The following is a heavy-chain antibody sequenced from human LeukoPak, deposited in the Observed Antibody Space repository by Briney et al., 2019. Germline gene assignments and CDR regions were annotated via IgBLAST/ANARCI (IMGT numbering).Heavy chain of an antibody. Sequence: ASVKVSCKASGYPFTVYYMHWVRQAPGQGLEWMGWINPNSGGTNYAQKFQGRVTMTRDTSINSAYMELSRLRSDDTAVYYCARVLGGFSYFEYWGQGTLVTVSS. CDR3: ARVLGGFSYFEY. D-gene: IGHD5-12*01. CDR2: INPNSGGT. CDR1: GYPFTVYY. V-gene: IGHV1-2*02. J-gene: IGHJ4*02.